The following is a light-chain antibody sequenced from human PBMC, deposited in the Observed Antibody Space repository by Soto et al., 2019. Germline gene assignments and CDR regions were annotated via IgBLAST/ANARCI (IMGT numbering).Light chain of an antibody. CDR2: GAS. CDR3: QQYNNWLLLT. CDR1: QSVSSN. Sequence: EIVMTQSPATLSVSPGERATLSCRASQSVSSNLAWYQQKPGQAPRLLIYGASTRATGIPARFSGSGSGTDFTLTISSLQSEDFAVYYCQQYNNWLLLTFGGGTKVEIK. V-gene: IGKV3-15*01. J-gene: IGKJ4*01.